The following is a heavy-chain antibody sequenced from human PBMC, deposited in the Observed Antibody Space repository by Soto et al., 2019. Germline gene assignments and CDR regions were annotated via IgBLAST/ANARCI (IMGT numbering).Heavy chain of an antibody. CDR1: GYTFTSYY. CDR3: ARDAGYCSGGSCYGRNYYYGMDS. D-gene: IGHD2-15*01. Sequence: ASVKVSCKASGYTFTSYYMHWVRQAPGQGREWMGIINPSGGSTSYAQKFQGRVTMTRDTSTSTVYMELSSLRSEDTAVYYCARDAGYCSGGSCYGRNYYYGMDSWGQGTLVTVSS. J-gene: IGHJ6*02. CDR2: INPSGGST. V-gene: IGHV1-46*01.